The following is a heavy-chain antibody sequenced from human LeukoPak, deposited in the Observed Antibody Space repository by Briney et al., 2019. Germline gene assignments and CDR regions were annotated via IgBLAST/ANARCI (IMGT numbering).Heavy chain of an antibody. V-gene: IGHV4-59*01. CDR3: ARVERGYSYGHYYYYYMDV. D-gene: IGHD5-18*01. CDR1: GGSISSYY. J-gene: IGHJ6*03. Sequence: SETLSLTCTVSGGSISSYYWSWIRQPPGKGLEWIGYIYYSGSTNYNPSLKSRVTISVDTSKNQFSLKLSSVTAADTAVYYCARVERGYSYGHYYYYYMDVWGKGTTVTVSS. CDR2: IYYSGST.